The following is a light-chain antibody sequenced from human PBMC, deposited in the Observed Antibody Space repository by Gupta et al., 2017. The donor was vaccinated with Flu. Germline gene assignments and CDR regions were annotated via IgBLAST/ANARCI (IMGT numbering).Light chain of an antibody. CDR2: EVS. Sequence: DLVMSQSPLSLSVTLGQAASISCRSSQSLVYKNGITYLTWFQQRPGQSPRRLIYEVSKRDSGGTVGFSGCGETNDFTPKSSRWEDEDVGGYYAIRSKPPWTFGQGTMLEI. CDR1: QSLVYKNGITY. J-gene: IGKJ2*02. V-gene: IGKV2-30*01. CDR3: IRSKPPWT.